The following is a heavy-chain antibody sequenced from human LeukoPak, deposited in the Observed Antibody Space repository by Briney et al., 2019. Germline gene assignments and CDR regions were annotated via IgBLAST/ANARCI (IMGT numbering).Heavy chain of an antibody. D-gene: IGHD3-22*01. CDR2: INHSGST. J-gene: IGHJ1*01. V-gene: IGHV4-34*01. CDR3: ATDDSSGYYYGNEYFQH. CDR1: GGSFSGYY. Sequence: SETLSLTCADYGGSFSGYYWSWIRQPPGKGLEWIGEINHSGSTNYNPSLKSRVTISVDTSKNQFSLKLSSVTAADTAVYYCATDDSSGYYYGNEYFQHWGQGTLSPSPQ.